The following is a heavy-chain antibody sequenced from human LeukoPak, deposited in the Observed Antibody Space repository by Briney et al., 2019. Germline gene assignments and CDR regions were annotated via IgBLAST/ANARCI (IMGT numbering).Heavy chain of an antibody. V-gene: IGHV3-21*01. CDR2: ISSSSSYI. Sequence: GGSLRLSRAASGFTFSSYSMNWVRQAPGKGLEWVSSISSSSSYIYYADSVKGRFTISRDNAKNSLYLQMNSLRAEDKAVYYCAGYDFWSGYFDYWGQGTLVTVSS. D-gene: IGHD3-3*01. CDR3: AGYDFWSGYFDY. J-gene: IGHJ4*02. CDR1: GFTFSSYS.